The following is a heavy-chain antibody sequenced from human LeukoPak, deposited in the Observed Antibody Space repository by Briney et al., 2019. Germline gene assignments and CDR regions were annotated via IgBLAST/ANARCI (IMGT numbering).Heavy chain of an antibody. D-gene: IGHD5-18*01. J-gene: IGHJ4*02. CDR2: ISYDAGYK. CDR1: GFTFSSYA. CDR3: ARDRGTVMAVLDY. Sequence: GGSLRLSCEASGFTFSSYAMHWVRQAPGEGLEWVSIISYDAGYKYYADSVKGRFTISRDNSKNTLYLQMNSLRAEDTAVYYCARDRGTVMAVLDYWGQGTLVTVSS. V-gene: IGHV3-30-3*01.